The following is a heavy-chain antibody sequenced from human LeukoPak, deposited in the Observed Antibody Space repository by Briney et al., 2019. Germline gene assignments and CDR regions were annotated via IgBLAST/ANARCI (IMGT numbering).Heavy chain of an antibody. J-gene: IGHJ4*02. V-gene: IGHV3-30*18. Sequence: GGSLRLSCAASGFTFSYHWMTWVRQAPGKGLEWVAVISYDGSNKYYADSVKGRFTISRDNSKNTLYLQMNSLRAEDTAVYYCAKLTGYHPLDYRGQGTLVTVSS. CDR3: AKLTGYHPLDY. D-gene: IGHD3-9*01. CDR2: ISYDGSNK. CDR1: GFTFSYHW.